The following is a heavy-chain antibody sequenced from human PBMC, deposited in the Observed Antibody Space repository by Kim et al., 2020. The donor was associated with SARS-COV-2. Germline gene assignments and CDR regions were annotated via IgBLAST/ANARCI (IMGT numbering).Heavy chain of an antibody. Sequence: GGSLRLSCLASGFNFRNFAMHWVRQAPGKGLESVSSISNDGGNTCNADSVKGRFTISRDNSKNTLYLQMSSLRPEDTAVYYCVKDFHSGTYRYFDYWGQGTLMTVSS. CDR2: ISNDGGNT. CDR3: VKDFHSGTYRYFDY. V-gene: IGHV3-64D*06. CDR1: GFNFRNFA. J-gene: IGHJ4*02. D-gene: IGHD1-26*01.